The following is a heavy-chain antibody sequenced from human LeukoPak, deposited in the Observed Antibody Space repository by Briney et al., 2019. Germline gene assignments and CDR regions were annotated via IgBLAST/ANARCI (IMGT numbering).Heavy chain of an antibody. CDR1: GYTFTSYY. V-gene: IGHV1-46*01. CDR3: ARDGLSGSSYHGYFDY. J-gene: IGHJ4*02. CDR2: INPSGGST. D-gene: IGHD6-13*01. Sequence: PAPSVKVSCKASGYTFTSYYMHWVRQAPGQGLEWMGIINPSGGSTSYAQKFQGRVTMTRDTCTSTVYMELSSLRSEDTAVYYCARDGLSGSSYHGYFDYWGQGTLVTVSS.